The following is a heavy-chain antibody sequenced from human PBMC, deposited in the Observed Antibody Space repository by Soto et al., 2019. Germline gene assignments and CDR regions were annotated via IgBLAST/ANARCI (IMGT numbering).Heavy chain of an antibody. CDR3: ARSHRGRQAFSFDY. D-gene: IGHD3-16*01. CDR2: IYYMRTT. Sequence: DTLSLTFAVSDDSVSNDNYYWSWSRQPPGKGRGWICYIYYMRTTNSNSYLKSRLSLSVNISKNHISLKLASRTAADTAVYFCARSHRGRQAFSFDYWGQGALVTVSS. V-gene: IGHV4-61*01. J-gene: IGHJ4*02. CDR1: DDSVSNDNYY.